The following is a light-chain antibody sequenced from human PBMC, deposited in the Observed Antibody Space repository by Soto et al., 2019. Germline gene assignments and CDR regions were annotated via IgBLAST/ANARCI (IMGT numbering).Light chain of an antibody. Sequence: DIXXTXSPSTXSASVGXRVTITXXASXSISXYLNWYQQKPGKAPKLLIYAASSLQSGVPSRFSGSGSGTDFTLTISSLQPEDFATYYCQQSYSTPLTFGGGTKVEIK. J-gene: IGKJ4*01. CDR1: XSISXY. CDR2: AAS. V-gene: IGKV1-39*01. CDR3: QQSYSTPLT.